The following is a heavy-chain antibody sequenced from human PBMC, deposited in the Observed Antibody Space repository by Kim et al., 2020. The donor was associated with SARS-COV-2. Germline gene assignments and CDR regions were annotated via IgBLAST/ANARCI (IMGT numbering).Heavy chain of an antibody. Sequence: GGSLRLSCAASGFTFSSYAMSWVRQAPGKGLEWVSAISGSGGSTYYADSVKGRFTISRDNSKNTLYLQMNSLRAEDTAVYYCAKLVRGGIAAAGLDYWGQGTLVTVSS. V-gene: IGHV3-23*01. J-gene: IGHJ4*02. D-gene: IGHD6-13*01. CDR3: AKLVRGGIAAAGLDY. CDR1: GFTFSSYA. CDR2: ISGSGGST.